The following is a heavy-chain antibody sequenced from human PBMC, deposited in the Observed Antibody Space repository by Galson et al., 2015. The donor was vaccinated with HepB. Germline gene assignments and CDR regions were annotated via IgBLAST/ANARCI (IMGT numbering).Heavy chain of an antibody. CDR3: ARDGYLGLVYYFDY. Sequence: CAISGDSVSSDSSAWNWIRQSPSRGLEWLGRTYYRSQWYHDYSGSLQSRITINAETSTNQFFLQLDSVTPEVTAVYYCARDGYLGLVYYFDYWGPGILVTVS. J-gene: IGHJ4*02. CDR2: TYYRSQWYH. D-gene: IGHD6-25*01. CDR1: GDSVSSDSSA. V-gene: IGHV6-1*01.